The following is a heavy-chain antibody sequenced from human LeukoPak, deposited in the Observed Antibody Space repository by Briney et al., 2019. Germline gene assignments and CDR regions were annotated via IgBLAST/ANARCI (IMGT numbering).Heavy chain of an antibody. CDR1: GGSISSGGYY. CDR2: IYYSGST. CDR3: ARDHYDSSKNYYYYYMDV. D-gene: IGHD3-22*01. J-gene: IGHJ6*03. V-gene: IGHV4-31*03. Sequence: PSQTLSLTCTVSGGSISSGGYYWSWIRQHPGKGLEWIGYIYYSGSTYYNPSLKSRVTISADTSKNQFSLKLSSVTAADTAVYYCARDHYDSSKNYYYYYMDVWGKGTTVTVSS.